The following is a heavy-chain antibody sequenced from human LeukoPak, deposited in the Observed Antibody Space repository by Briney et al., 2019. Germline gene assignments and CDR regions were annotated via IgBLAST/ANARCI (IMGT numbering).Heavy chain of an antibody. V-gene: IGHV4-38-2*02. J-gene: IGHJ6*03. CDR1: GYSISSGYY. CDR2: IYHSGST. D-gene: IGHD3-22*01. CDR3: ARETYYYDSSGYYWLNYYYYYMDV. Sequence: PSETLSLTCTVSGYSISSGYYWGWIRQPPGKGLEWIGSIYHSGSTYYNPSLKSRLTISIDTSKNQFSLKLSSVTAADTAVYYCARETYYYDSSGYYWLNYYYYYMDVWGKGTTVTISS.